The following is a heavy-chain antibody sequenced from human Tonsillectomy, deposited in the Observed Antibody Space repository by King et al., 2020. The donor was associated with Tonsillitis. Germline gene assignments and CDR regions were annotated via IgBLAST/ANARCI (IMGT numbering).Heavy chain of an antibody. Sequence: VQLVESGGGLVRPGGSLRLSCAASGFTFSTFSMNWVRQAPGKGLECISSISSSSSAIDYADSVKGRFTISRDNAKNSLYLQMNRLRAEDTAVYYCARGTSYGSGSYGNYVDYWGQGALVTVSS. J-gene: IGHJ4*02. CDR2: ISSSSSAI. CDR1: GFTFSTFS. D-gene: IGHD6-19*01. V-gene: IGHV3-48*01. CDR3: ARGTSYGSGSYGNYVDY.